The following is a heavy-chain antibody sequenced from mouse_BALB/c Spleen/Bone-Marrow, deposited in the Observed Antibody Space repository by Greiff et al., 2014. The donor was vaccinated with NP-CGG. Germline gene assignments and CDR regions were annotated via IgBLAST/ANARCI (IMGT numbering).Heavy chain of an antibody. CDR3: ASYHSSGYAMDY. J-gene: IGHJ4*01. D-gene: IGHD3-1*01. CDR1: GYLFTDYN. Sequence: EVQVVESGPELVKPGASVKVSCKASGYLFTDYNMYWVKQSHGKSLEWIGYIDPYNGGTSYNQKFKGKATLTVDKSSSTAFMHLNSLTSEDSAVYYCASYHSSGYAMDYWGQGTSVTVSS. V-gene: IGHV1S135*01. CDR2: IDPYNGGT.